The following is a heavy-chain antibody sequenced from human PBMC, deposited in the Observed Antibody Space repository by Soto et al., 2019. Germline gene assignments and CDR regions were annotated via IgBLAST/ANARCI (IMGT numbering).Heavy chain of an antibody. V-gene: IGHV4-4*07. CDR3: ARASRIAAAGRYGMDV. D-gene: IGHD6-13*01. CDR2: IYTSGST. CDR1: GGSISSYY. Sequence: QVQLQESGPGLVKPSETLSLTCTVSGGSISSYYWSWIRQPAGKGLEWIGRIYTSGSTNYNPSLKSRVTMSVDTSKNRFSLKLSSVTAADTAVYYCARASRIAAAGRYGMDVWGQGTTVPVSS. J-gene: IGHJ6*02.